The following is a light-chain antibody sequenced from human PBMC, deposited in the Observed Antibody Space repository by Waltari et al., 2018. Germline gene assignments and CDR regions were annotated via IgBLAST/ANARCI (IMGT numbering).Light chain of an antibody. Sequence: QSALTQPPSASGSPGQSVTISCTGTSSDVGAYNFVSWYQQHPGKAPKLMIYDVSKRPSGVPDRFSGSKSGNTASLTVSGLQAGDEADYYWSSYAGSNNVFGTGTKVTVL. CDR1: SSDVGAYNF. CDR3: SSYAGSNNV. CDR2: DVS. J-gene: IGLJ1*01. V-gene: IGLV2-8*01.